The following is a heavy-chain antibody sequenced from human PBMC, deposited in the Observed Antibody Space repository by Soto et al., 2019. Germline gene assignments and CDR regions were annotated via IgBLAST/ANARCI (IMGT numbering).Heavy chain of an antibody. CDR2: IWYDGSNK. Sequence: QVQLVESGGGVVQPGRSLRLSCAASGFTFSSYGMHWVRQAPGKGLEWVAVIWYDGSNKYYADPVKGRFTISRDNSTNTLYLQMNSLRAEDTAVYYCARAPLASDYYGMDVWGQGTTVTVSS. J-gene: IGHJ6*02. CDR1: GFTFSSYG. CDR3: ARAPLASDYYGMDV. V-gene: IGHV3-33*01.